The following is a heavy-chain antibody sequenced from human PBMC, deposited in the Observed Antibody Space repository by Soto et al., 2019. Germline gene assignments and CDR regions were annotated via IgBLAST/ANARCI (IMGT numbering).Heavy chain of an antibody. CDR2: SYYSGST. Sequence: QVQLQESGPGLVKPSQTLSLTCTVSGGSVSIGGYDWTWIRQFPGKGLEWIGNSYYSGSTYYNPSRQGRLTISVDTSKNQFSLNLNAVTGADTAVYFCARLKRGHGSPPSKYSGLEVWGRGTTVTVSS. CDR3: ARLKRGHGSPPSKYSGLEV. D-gene: IGHD1-1*01. V-gene: IGHV4-31*03. CDR1: GGSVSIGGYD. J-gene: IGHJ6*02.